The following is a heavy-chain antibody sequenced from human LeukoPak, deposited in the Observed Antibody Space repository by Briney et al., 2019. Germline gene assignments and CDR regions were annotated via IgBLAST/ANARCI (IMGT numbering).Heavy chain of an antibody. Sequence: ASVKVSCKASGYTFTSYGINWVRQAPGQGLEWMGWIRTYNGNTNYAQKLQGRVTMTTDTSTRTAYMELRSLRSDDTAVYYCARGRISSGWDNWFDPWGQGTLVTVSS. J-gene: IGHJ5*02. CDR3: ARGRISSGWDNWFDP. D-gene: IGHD5-18*01. CDR1: GYTFTSYG. CDR2: IRTYNGNT. V-gene: IGHV1-18*01.